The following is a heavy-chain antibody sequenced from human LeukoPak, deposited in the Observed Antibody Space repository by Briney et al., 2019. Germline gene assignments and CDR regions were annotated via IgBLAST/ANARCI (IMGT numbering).Heavy chain of an antibody. CDR3: ARICKVNHCSSTSCYTQYYFDY. V-gene: IGHV1-8*01. Sequence: VASVKVSCKASGYTFTSYDINWVRQATGQGLEWMGWMNPNSGNTGYAQKFQGRVTMTSNTSLSTAYMELSSLRSDDTAVYYCARICKVNHCSSTSCYTQYYFDYWGQGTLVTVSS. CDR1: GYTFTSYD. CDR2: MNPNSGNT. D-gene: IGHD2-2*02. J-gene: IGHJ4*02.